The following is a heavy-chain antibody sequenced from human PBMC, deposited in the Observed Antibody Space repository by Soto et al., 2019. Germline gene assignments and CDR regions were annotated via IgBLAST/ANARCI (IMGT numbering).Heavy chain of an antibody. CDR2: INPSGGST. J-gene: IGHJ5*02. D-gene: IGHD2-21*02. CDR1: GYTFTSYY. CDR3: ARSAYCGGDCYSGWFDP. V-gene: IGHV1-46*01. Sequence: ASVKVSCKASGYTFTSYYMHWVRQAPGQGFEWMGIINPSGGSTSYAQKFQGRVTMTRDTSTSTVYMELSSLRSEDTAVYYCARSAYCGGDCYSGWFDPWGQGTLVTVSS.